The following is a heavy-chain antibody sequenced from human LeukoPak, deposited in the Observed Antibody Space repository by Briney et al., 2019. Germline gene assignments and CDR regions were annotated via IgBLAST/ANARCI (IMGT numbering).Heavy chain of an antibody. J-gene: IGHJ6*02. CDR3: AKDLGYCSSTSCHYYGMDV. D-gene: IGHD2-2*01. CDR1: GFTFSSYG. CDR2: ISYDGSNK. Sequence: PGRSLRLSCAASGFTFSSYGMHWVRQAPGKGLEWVAVISYDGSNKYYADSVKGRFTISRDNSKNTLYLKMNSLRAEDTAVYYCAKDLGYCSSTSCHYYGMDVWGQGTTVTVSS. V-gene: IGHV3-30*18.